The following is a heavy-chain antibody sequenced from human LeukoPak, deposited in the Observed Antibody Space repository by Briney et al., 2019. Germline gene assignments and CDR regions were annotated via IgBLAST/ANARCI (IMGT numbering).Heavy chain of an antibody. CDR1: GGPFSGYY. Sequence: PSETLSLTCAVYGGPFSGYYWSWIRQPPGKGLEWIGEINHSGSTNYNPSRKSGVIISVDTSKNQFSLKLSSVTAADTAVYYCARVPYYYDSGGYYRAYYFDFWGQGTLVIVSS. CDR2: INHSGST. J-gene: IGHJ4*02. CDR3: ARVPYYYDSGGYYRAYYFDF. D-gene: IGHD3-22*01. V-gene: IGHV4-34*01.